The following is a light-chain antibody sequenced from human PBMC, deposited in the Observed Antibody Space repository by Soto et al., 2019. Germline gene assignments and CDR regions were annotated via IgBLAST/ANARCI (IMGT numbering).Light chain of an antibody. CDR2: WAS. CDR3: QQYYSTPYT. Sequence: DIVMTQSPDSLAVSLGERATLNCKSSQSVLYSSNNKNYLAWYQQKPGQPPKLLIYWASTRESGVPVRFSGSGSGTDVTLTISSLQAEDVAVYYCQQYYSTPYTFGQGTKLEI. V-gene: IGKV4-1*01. CDR1: QSVLYSSNNKNY. J-gene: IGKJ2*01.